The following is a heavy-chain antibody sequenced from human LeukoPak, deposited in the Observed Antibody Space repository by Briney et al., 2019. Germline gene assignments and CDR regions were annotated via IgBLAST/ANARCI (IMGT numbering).Heavy chain of an antibody. CDR3: ATGGGRYYFDY. V-gene: IGHV4-31*03. J-gene: IGHJ4*02. Sequence: PSETLSLTCTVSGGSISSGAYYWTWIRQHPGKGLEWIGYIYNSGSTYYNPSLKSRVTISVDTSKNQFSVKLSSVSAADTAVYYCATGGGRYYFDYWGQGALVTVSS. CDR1: GGSISSGAYY. CDR2: IYNSGST. D-gene: IGHD3-16*01.